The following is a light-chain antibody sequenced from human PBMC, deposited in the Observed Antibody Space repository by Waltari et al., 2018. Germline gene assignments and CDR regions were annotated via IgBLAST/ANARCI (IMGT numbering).Light chain of an antibody. CDR1: QDIRND. J-gene: IGKJ1*01. V-gene: IGKV1-6*01. CDR2: AAS. Sequence: AIQMTQSPSSLSASGGDRVTITCLPRQDIRNDLGSYQQKPGKAPTLLIYAASSLQSGVPSRFSGSGSDTDFTLSISGLQPEDFATYYCLQDYAYPWTFGQGTKVEIK. CDR3: LQDYAYPWT.